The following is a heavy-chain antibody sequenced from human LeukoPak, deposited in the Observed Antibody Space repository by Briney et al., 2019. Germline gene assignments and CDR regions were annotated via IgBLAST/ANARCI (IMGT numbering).Heavy chain of an antibody. Sequence: MTSETLSLTCTVSGGSISSYYWSWIRQPAGKGLEWIGRIYTSGSTNYNPSLKSRVTMSVDTSKNHFSLKLSSVTAADTAVYYCARDGGEGYSGYDYGYNWFDPWGQGTLVTVSS. V-gene: IGHV4-4*07. CDR1: GGSISSYY. D-gene: IGHD5-12*01. CDR3: ARDGGEGYSGYDYGYNWFDP. CDR2: IYTSGST. J-gene: IGHJ5*02.